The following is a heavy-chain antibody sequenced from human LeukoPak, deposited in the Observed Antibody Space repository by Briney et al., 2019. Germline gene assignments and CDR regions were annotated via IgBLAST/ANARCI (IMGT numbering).Heavy chain of an antibody. CDR3: AIWGAYYYDSSGKNLDY. CDR1: GYTFTSYD. D-gene: IGHD3-22*01. Sequence: GASVKVSCKASGYTFTSYDINWVRQATGQGLEWMGWMNPNSGNTGYAQKFQGRVTMTRNTSISTAYMELSSLRSEDTAVYYCAIWGAYYYDSSGKNLDYWGQGTLVTVSS. J-gene: IGHJ4*02. V-gene: IGHV1-8*01. CDR2: MNPNSGNT.